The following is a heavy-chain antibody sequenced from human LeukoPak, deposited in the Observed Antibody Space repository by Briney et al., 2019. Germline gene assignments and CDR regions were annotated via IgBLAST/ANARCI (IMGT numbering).Heavy chain of an antibody. CDR2: ISPKNGDT. CDR1: NYNFSDYT. J-gene: IGHJ4*02. Sequence: GASVKVSCKASNYNFSDYTINWVRQAPGQGLGWMGWISPKNGDTNPAQRFQGRVTMTTETSTTTAYMDLRNLTSDDTAVYFCARGPLYGDYYCDFWGQGTLVTVSS. V-gene: IGHV1-18*01. D-gene: IGHD4-17*01. CDR3: ARGPLYGDYYCDF.